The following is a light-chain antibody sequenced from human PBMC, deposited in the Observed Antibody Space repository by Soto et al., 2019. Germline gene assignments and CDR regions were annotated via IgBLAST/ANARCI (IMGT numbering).Light chain of an antibody. CDR1: SNDVGGFNY. CDR3: SSYTSSLTYV. Sequence: QSALTQPASVSGSPGQSITISCTGTSNDVGGFNYVSWYQHHPGQAPKLMIYEVSYRPSGVSNRFSGSKSRNTASLTISGLQAEDEADYYCSSYTSSLTYVFGTGTQLTVL. CDR2: EVS. V-gene: IGLV2-14*01. J-gene: IGLJ1*01.